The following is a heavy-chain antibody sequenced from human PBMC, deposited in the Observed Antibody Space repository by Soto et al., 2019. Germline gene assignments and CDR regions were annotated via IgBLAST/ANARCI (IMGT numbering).Heavy chain of an antibody. CDR1: GFTFSSYA. J-gene: IGHJ6*02. Sequence: EVQLLESGGGLVQPGGSLRLSCAASGFTFSSYAMSWVRQAPGKGLDWVSEISGSGDSTYYADSVKGRFTISRDNSKNTLYLQMNSLRAEDTAVYYCAKDNGLGMDVWGQGTTVTVSS. V-gene: IGHV3-23*01. CDR3: AKDNGLGMDV. D-gene: IGHD2-8*01. CDR2: ISGSGDST.